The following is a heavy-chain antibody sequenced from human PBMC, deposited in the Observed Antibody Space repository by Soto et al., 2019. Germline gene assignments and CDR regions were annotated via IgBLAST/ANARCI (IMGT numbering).Heavy chain of an antibody. CDR1: GGSISSYY. Sequence: QVQLQESGPGLVKPSETLSLTCTVSGGSISSYYWSWIRQPPGKGLEWIGYIYYSGSNNYNPSLKSRVTISVDTSKNQFSLKLSSVTAADTAVYYCARRYGTLFDYWGQGTLVTVSS. CDR3: ARRYGTLFDY. J-gene: IGHJ4*02. D-gene: IGHD4-17*01. V-gene: IGHV4-59*08. CDR2: IYYSGSN.